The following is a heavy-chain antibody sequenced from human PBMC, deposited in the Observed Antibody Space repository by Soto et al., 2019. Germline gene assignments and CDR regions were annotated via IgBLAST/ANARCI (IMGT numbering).Heavy chain of an antibody. CDR2: IIPIFGTA. D-gene: IGHD3-10*01. Sequence: SVKVSCKASGGTFSSYAISWVRQAPGQGXEWMGGIIPIFGTANYAQKFQGRVTITADKSTSTAYMELSSLRSEDTAVYYCARGGEHKPAGSGSYYSYYFDYWGQGTLVTVSS. CDR1: GGTFSSYA. V-gene: IGHV1-69*06. CDR3: ARGGEHKPAGSGSYYSYYFDY. J-gene: IGHJ4*02.